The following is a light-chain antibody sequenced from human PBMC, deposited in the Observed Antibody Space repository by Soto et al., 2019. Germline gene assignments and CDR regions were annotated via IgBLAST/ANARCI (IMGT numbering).Light chain of an antibody. CDR3: QQYGGSPLT. Sequence: EIVLTQSPGTLSLSPGERATLSCRASQSVSVNSLAWYQQKGGQAPRLLIYAASTRATGVPDRFSGTGSGTDFALAISRLATDDSAVYYCQQYGGSPLTLGPGTKVDTK. V-gene: IGKV3-20*01. CDR1: QSVSVNS. J-gene: IGKJ3*01. CDR2: AAS.